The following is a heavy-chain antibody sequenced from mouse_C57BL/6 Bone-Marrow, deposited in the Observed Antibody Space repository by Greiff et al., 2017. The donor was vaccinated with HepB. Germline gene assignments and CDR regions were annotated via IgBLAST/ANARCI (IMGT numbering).Heavy chain of an antibody. CDR3: ARELLRFGNFDV. D-gene: IGHD1-1*01. J-gene: IGHJ1*03. CDR1: GFTFSSYA. Sequence: EVQVVESGGGLVKPGGSLKLSCAASGFTFSSYAMSWVRQTPEKRLEWVATISDGGSYTYYPDNVKGRFTISRDNAKNNLYLQMSHLKSEDTAMYYCARELLRFGNFDVWGTGTTVTVSS. CDR2: ISDGGSYT. V-gene: IGHV5-4*01.